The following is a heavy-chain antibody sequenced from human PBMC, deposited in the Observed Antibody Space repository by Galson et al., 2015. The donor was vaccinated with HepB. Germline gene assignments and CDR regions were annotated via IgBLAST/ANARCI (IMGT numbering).Heavy chain of an antibody. CDR2: MLYDGSHQ. J-gene: IGHJ6*03. V-gene: IGHV3-30*03. CDR1: GFTFRSYG. CDR3: ARAQYYYDRSGHYSYYMDV. D-gene: IGHD3-22*01. Sequence: SLRLSCAASGFTFRSYGMHWVRQAPGKGLEWVAVMLYDGSHQYYADFVEGRLTVSRDNSKNTLFLQMNNLRVEDTAVYHCARAQYYYDRSGHYSYYMDVWGKGTTVIVSS.